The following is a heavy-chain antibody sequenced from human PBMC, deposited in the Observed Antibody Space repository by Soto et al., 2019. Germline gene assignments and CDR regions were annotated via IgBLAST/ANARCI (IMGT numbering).Heavy chain of an antibody. CDR3: ARGRSRGTAMALNYYYFGMEV. CDR1: GGSFSGYY. J-gene: IGHJ6*04. V-gene: IGHV4-34*01. Sequence: SETLSLTCAVYGGSFSGYYWSWIRQPPGKGLEWIGEINHSGSTNYNPSLKSRVTISVETSKNQFSLKLSSVTAADTAVYYCARGRSRGTAMALNYYYFGMEVWGKGNTVTVSA. D-gene: IGHD5-18*01. CDR2: INHSGST.